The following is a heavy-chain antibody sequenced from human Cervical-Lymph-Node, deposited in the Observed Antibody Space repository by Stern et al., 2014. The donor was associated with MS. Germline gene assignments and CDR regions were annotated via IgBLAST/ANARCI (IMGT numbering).Heavy chain of an antibody. CDR3: ARTRHSSSWYTFDP. V-gene: IGHV5-51*03. CDR2: IQPGDSET. CDR1: GYSFTSYY. Sequence: EVQLVQSGAEVKKPGESLKISCTGSGYSFTSYYILWVRHVPGKGLEWMGIIQPGDSETRYSPSFQGQVTISADKSINTAYLQWRSLKASDTAMYYCARTRHSSSWYTFDPWGQGTLVTVSS. D-gene: IGHD6-13*01. J-gene: IGHJ5*02.